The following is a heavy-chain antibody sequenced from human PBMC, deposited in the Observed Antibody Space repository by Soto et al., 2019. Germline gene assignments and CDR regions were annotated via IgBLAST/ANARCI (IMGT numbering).Heavy chain of an antibody. Sequence: QVQLVQSGAEVKKPGSSVKVSCKASGGTFSSYAISWVRQAPGQGLEWMGGIIPIFGTANYAQKFQGRVTMSADESTSTVDMELSSLSAEDTAVYYCARVEGSGYSYGHSDYWGQGTLVTVSS. V-gene: IGHV1-69*12. D-gene: IGHD5-18*01. CDR3: ARVEGSGYSYGHSDY. CDR1: GGTFSSYA. CDR2: IIPIFGTA. J-gene: IGHJ4*02.